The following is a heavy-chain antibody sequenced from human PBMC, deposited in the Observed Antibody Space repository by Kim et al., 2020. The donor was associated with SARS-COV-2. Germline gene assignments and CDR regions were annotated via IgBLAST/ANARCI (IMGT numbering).Heavy chain of an antibody. CDR1: GGSINSFTYY. D-gene: IGHD6-25*01. Sequence: SETLSLTCTVSGGSINSFTYYWGWLRQPQGMGLEWFVCFCYNANTYSNPSRKSRVTISADASKYPFSLILSSATAAATASYYCARRKSAVGTRPWGPDT. CDR2: FCYNANT. V-gene: IGHV4-39*01. J-gene: IGHJ1*01. CDR3: ARRKSAVGTRP.